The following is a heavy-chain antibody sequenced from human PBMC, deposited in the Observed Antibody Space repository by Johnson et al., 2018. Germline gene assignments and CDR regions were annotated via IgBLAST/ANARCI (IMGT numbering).Heavy chain of an antibody. V-gene: IGHV4-34*10. CDR2: INHSGST. CDR1: GGSFSGYY. J-gene: IGHJ6*03. CDR3: ARADRGYYYYYIDV. Sequence: QVQLQESGPGLVKPSETLSLTCAVYGGSFSGYYWSWIRQPPGKGLEWIGEINHSGSTNYNPSLKSRVTMSVDTSKNQFSLRPSPATAADTAEYYCARADRGYYYYYIDVWGKGTTVTVSS. D-gene: IGHD3-10*01.